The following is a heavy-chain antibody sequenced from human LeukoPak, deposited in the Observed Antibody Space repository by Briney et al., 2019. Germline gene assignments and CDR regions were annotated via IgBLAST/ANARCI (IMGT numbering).Heavy chain of an antibody. CDR3: ARGVLRYFDWHLRPTINWFDP. CDR1: GFTFSSYE. J-gene: IGHJ5*02. Sequence: GGSLRLSCAASGFTFSSYEMNWVRQAPGKGLEWVSYISSSGSTIYYADSVKGRFTISRDNAKNSLYLQMNSLRAEDTAVYYCARGVLRYFDWHLRPTINWFDPWGQGTLVTVSS. V-gene: IGHV3-48*03. D-gene: IGHD3-9*01. CDR2: ISSSGSTI.